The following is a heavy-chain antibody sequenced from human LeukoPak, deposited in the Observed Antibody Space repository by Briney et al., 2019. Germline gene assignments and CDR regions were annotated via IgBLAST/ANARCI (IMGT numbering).Heavy chain of an antibody. Sequence: GGSLRLSCAASGFTFSNYWMSWVPQAPGKGLEWVANIKEDGNEKYYVDSVKGRFTISRDNAKNSLFLQMDSLRAEDTAVYYCARSRPYSHDSSGYYFLYWGQGILVTVSS. J-gene: IGHJ4*02. CDR2: IKEDGNEK. CDR3: ARSRPYSHDSSGYYFLY. CDR1: GFTFSNYW. V-gene: IGHV3-7*04. D-gene: IGHD3-22*01.